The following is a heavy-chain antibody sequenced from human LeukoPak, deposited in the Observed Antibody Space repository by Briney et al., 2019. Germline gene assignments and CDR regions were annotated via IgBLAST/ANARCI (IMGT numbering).Heavy chain of an antibody. CDR3: ARLPDTAMVTGWFDP. V-gene: IGHV4-34*01. D-gene: IGHD5-18*01. J-gene: IGHJ5*02. CDR2: INHSGST. Sequence: SETLSLTCAVYGGSFSGYYWSWIRQPPGKGLEWIGEINHSGSTNYNPSLKSRVTISVDTSKNQFSLKLSSVTAADTAVYYCARLPDTAMVTGWFDPWGQGTLVTVSS. CDR1: GGSFSGYY.